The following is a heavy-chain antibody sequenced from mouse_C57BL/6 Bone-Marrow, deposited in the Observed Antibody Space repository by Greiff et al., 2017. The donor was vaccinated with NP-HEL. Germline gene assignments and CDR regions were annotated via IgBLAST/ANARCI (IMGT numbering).Heavy chain of an antibody. D-gene: IGHD1-1*01. CDR3: ARPGSSSYWSFDV. J-gene: IGHJ1*03. Sequence: VQLQQPGAELVKPGASVKLSCKASGYTFTSYWMQWVKQRPGQGLEWIGEIDPSDSYTNYNQKFKGKATLTVDTSSSTAYMQLSSLTSEDSAVYYCARPGSSSYWSFDVWGTGTTVTVSS. CDR1: GYTFTSYW. CDR2: IDPSDSYT. V-gene: IGHV1-50*01.